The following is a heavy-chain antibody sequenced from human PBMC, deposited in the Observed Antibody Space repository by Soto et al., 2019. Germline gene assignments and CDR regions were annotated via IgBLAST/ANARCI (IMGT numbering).Heavy chain of an antibody. J-gene: IGHJ4*02. CDR3: ARAIPRNGGFRYFDY. V-gene: IGHV1-69*01. CDR1: GGTFSSYA. CDR2: IIPIFGTA. Sequence: SVKVSCEASGGTFSSYAISWVRQAPGQGLEWMGGIIPIFGTANYAQKFQGRVTITADESTSTAYMELSSLRSEDTAVYHCARAIPRNGGFRYFDYWGQGTLVTVSS. D-gene: IGHD2-8*01.